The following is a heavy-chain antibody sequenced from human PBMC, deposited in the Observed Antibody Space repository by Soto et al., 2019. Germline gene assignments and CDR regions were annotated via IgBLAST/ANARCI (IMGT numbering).Heavy chain of an antibody. V-gene: IGHV4-31*03. CDR2: IYYSGST. CDR3: ARDTSPGDYPGWQDYYGMDV. J-gene: IGHJ6*02. Sequence: KPSETLSLTCTVPGGSISSGGYSWSWIRQHPGKGLEWIGYIYYSGSTYYNPSLKSRVTISVDTSKNQFSLKLSSVTAADTAVYYCARDTSPGDYPGWQDYYGMDVWGQGTTVTVSS. D-gene: IGHD4-17*01. CDR1: GGSISSGGYS.